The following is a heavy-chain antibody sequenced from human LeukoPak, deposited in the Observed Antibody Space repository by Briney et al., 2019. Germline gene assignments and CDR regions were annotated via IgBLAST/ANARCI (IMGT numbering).Heavy chain of an antibody. CDR1: GGTFSSYA. D-gene: IGHD1-1*01. J-gene: IGHJ5*01. CDR2: IIPIFGTA. V-gene: IGHV1-69*05. CDR3: ARIGHDLYQTFDS. Sequence: ASVKVSCKASGGTFSSYAISWVRQAPGQGLEWMGGIIPIFGTATYAQKFQGRVTITTDESTSTAYMELSSLRSEDTAIYYCARIGHDLYQTFDSWGHGTLITVSS.